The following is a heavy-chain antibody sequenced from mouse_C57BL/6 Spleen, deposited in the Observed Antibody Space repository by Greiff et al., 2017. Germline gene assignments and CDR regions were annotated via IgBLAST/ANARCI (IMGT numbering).Heavy chain of an antibody. CDR1: GFSLTSYG. CDR2: IWRGGST. Sequence: VQLQQSGPGLVQPSQSLSITCTVSGFSLTSYGVHWVRQSPGKGLEWLGVIWRGGSTDYNAAFMSRLSITKDNSKSQVFFKMNSLQADDTAIYYCAKPDLLLRSYAMDYWGQGTSVTVSS. J-gene: IGHJ4*01. D-gene: IGHD1-1*01. CDR3: AKPDLLLRSYAMDY. V-gene: IGHV2-5*01.